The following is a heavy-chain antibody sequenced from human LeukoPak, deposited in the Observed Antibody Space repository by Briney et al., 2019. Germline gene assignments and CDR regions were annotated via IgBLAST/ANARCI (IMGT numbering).Heavy chain of an antibody. J-gene: IGHJ6*02. V-gene: IGHV4-59*08. D-gene: IGHD3-10*01. Sequence: SETLSLTCTVSGGSISSYYWSWIRQPPGKGLEWIGFIYYSGSTNYGPSLKSRVTISVDTSKNQFSLKLTSVTAADTAVYYCVRDFYGMDVWGQGTTVTVSS. CDR1: GGSISSYY. CDR3: VRDFYGMDV. CDR2: IYYSGST.